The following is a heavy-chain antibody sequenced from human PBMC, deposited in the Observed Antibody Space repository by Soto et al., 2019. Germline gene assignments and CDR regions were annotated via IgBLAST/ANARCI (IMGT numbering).Heavy chain of an antibody. CDR2: IYYSGST. D-gene: IGHD6-19*01. V-gene: IGHV4-39*01. Sequence: QLQLQESGPGLVKPSETLSLTCTVSGGSISSSSYYWGWIRQPPGKGLEWIGSIYYSGSTYYNPSLKSRVTISVDTSKNQFSLKLSSVTAADTAVYYCASQPPSGWYRSPSSQFDCWGQGTLVTVSS. CDR1: GGSISSSSYY. J-gene: IGHJ4*02. CDR3: ASQPPSGWYRSPSSQFDC.